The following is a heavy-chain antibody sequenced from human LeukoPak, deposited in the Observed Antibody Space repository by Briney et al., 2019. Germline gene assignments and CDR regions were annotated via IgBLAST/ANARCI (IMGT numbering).Heavy chain of an antibody. Sequence: SETLSLTCTVSGGSISSGDYYWSWIRQPPGKGLEWIGYIYYSGSTYYNPFLKSRVTISVDTSKNQFSLKLSSVTAADTAVYYCAREPGSFGVVTYFDYWGQGTLVTVSS. CDR1: GGSISSGDYY. J-gene: IGHJ4*02. CDR2: IYYSGST. D-gene: IGHD3-3*01. V-gene: IGHV4-30-4*08. CDR3: AREPGSFGVVTYFDY.